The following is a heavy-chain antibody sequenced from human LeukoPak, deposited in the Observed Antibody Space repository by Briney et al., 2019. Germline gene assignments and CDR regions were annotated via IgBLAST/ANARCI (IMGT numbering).Heavy chain of an antibody. J-gene: IGHJ4*02. Sequence: GRSLRLSCAASGFTFSNYDMQWVRQAPGKGLEWVAVISYAGNNKYYADPVKGRFTISRDNSKNTLFLQMNSLRAEDTAVYYCARDLATVTYNFDYWGQGTLVTVSS. D-gene: IGHD4-17*01. CDR2: ISYAGNNK. V-gene: IGHV3-30*04. CDR3: ARDLATVTYNFDY. CDR1: GFTFSNYD.